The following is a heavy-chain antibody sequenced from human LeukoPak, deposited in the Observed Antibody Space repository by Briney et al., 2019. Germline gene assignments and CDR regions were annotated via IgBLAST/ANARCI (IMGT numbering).Heavy chain of an antibody. CDR1: GFTFSSYW. Sequence: GGSLRLSCEASGFTFSSYWMHWVRQASGKGLVWVSRINSDGSITSYADSVKGRFTISRDNAKNTLYLQMNSLRVEDTAMYYCARDGILVAGTVDWFDPWGQGTLVTVPS. D-gene: IGHD6-19*01. J-gene: IGHJ5*02. V-gene: IGHV3-74*01. CDR2: INSDGSIT. CDR3: ARDGILVAGTVDWFDP.